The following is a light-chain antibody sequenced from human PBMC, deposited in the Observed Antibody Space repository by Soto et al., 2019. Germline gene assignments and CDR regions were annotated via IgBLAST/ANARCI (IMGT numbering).Light chain of an antibody. V-gene: IGKV1-17*01. Sequence: DIQMTQSPSSLSTSVGDRVTITCRASQDISNDLAWYQQKPGKAPTRLIYHASTLQSGVPSRFSGSGSATEFTLTISSLQPEDFATYYCLQHRSYPRTFGGGTKVEI. CDR2: HAS. CDR3: LQHRSYPRT. J-gene: IGKJ4*01. CDR1: QDISND.